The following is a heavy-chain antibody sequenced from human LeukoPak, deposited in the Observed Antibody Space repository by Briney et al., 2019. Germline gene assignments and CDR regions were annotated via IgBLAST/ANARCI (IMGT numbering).Heavy chain of an antibody. V-gene: IGHV1-18*01. CDR1: GYTFTSFG. D-gene: IGHD4-17*01. Sequence: RASVKVSCKASGYTFTSFGISWVRQAPGQGLEWMGWISGYNGNMKYVQKFQGRVTMTTDTSTSTAYMELRSLTPDDTAIYYCARDDYRDYGGPFYYWGQGSLVTVSS. CDR3: ARDDYRDYGGPFYY. J-gene: IGHJ4*02. CDR2: ISGYNGNM.